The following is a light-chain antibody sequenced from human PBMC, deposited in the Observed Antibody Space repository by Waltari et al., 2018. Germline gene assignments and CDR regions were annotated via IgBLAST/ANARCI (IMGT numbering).Light chain of an antibody. CDR1: QSVNRY. Sequence: DIVLTQSPGTLSLSPGERATLSCRASQSVNRYLAWYQHKPGQAPRLLIYDASNRATGIPARFSGSGSGTDFTLTFSSLEPEDFAVYYCQQRANWPPVTFGQGTRLEIK. J-gene: IGKJ5*01. V-gene: IGKV3-11*01. CDR3: QQRANWPPVT. CDR2: DAS.